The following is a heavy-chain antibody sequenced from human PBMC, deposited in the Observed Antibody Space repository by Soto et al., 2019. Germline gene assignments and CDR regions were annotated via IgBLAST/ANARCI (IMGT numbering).Heavy chain of an antibody. D-gene: IGHD6-6*01. J-gene: IGHJ5*01. CDR1: GGSISISSYY. CDR2: IYYSGST. V-gene: IGHV4-61*05. Sequence: SETLSLTCTVSGGSISISSYYWGWIRQPPGKGLEWIGYIYYSGSTNYNPSLKSRVTISVDTSKNQFSLKLSSVTAADTAVYYCARLGYSSSSRGCWFDSWGQGTLVTVSS. CDR3: ARLGYSSSSRGCWFDS.